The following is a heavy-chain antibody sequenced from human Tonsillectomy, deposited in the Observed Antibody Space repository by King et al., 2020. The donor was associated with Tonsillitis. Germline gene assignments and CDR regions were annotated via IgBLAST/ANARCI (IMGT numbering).Heavy chain of an antibody. D-gene: IGHD3-10*01. CDR1: GFTFSSYA. J-gene: IGHJ4*02. CDR3: ARGALLWFGEPTG. V-gene: IGHV3-30-3*01. Sequence: QLVQSGGGVVQPGRSLRLSCAASGFTFSSYAMHWVRQAPGKGLEWVAVISYDGSNKYYADSVKGRFTISRDNSKNTLYLQMNSLRAEDTAVYYCARGALLWFGEPTGGGQGTLVTVSS. CDR2: ISYDGSNK.